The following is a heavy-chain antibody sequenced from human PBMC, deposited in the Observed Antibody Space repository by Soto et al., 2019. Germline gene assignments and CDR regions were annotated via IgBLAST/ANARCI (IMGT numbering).Heavy chain of an antibody. CDR2: IYYSGST. J-gene: IGHJ5*02. Sequence: PSETLSLTCTVSGGSISSGDYYWSWIRQPPGKGLEWIGYIYYSGSTYYNPSLKSRVTISVDTSKNQFSLKLSSVTAADTAVYYCARELRVVVAATPSYWFDPWGQGTLVTVSS. V-gene: IGHV4-30-4*01. D-gene: IGHD2-15*01. CDR3: ARELRVVVAATPSYWFDP. CDR1: GGSISSGDYY.